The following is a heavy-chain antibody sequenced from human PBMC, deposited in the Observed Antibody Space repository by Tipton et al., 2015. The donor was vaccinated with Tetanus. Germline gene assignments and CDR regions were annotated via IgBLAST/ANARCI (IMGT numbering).Heavy chain of an antibody. D-gene: IGHD2-2*01. CDR2: IKQDGSET. CDR3: ARGLRRRFCTSASCHPNWCDP. J-gene: IGHJ5*02. V-gene: IGHV3-7*01. Sequence: SLRLSCAASGFTFSDYWMTWVRQAPGKGLEWVANIKQDGSETSYVDSVKGRFTVSRDNAKNSLSLQMNSLRAEDTAVYYCARGLRRRFCTSASCHPNWCDPWGQGTLVTVSS. CDR1: GFTFSDYW.